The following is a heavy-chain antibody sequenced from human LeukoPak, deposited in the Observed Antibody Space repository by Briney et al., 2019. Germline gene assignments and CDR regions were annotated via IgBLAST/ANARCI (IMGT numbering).Heavy chain of an antibody. CDR2: ISSNGGST. CDR3: ARGPLATLYFQH. CDR1: GFTFSSYA. J-gene: IGHJ1*01. V-gene: IGHV3-64*01. D-gene: IGHD3-3*02. Sequence: PGGSLRLSCAASGFTFSSYAMHWVRQAPGKGLEYVSAISSNGGSTYYANSVKGRFTISRDNSKNTLYLQMGSLRAEDMAVYYCARGPLATLYFQHWGQGTLVTVSS.